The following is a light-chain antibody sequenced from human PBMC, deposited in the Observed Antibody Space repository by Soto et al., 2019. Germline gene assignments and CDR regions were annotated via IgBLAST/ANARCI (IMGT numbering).Light chain of an antibody. CDR1: SSNIGNNP. CDR3: AGWDGSLKGFV. V-gene: IGLV1-36*01. CDR2: ENN. Sequence: QSVLTQPPSVSEAPRQRVTISCSGSSSNIGNNPVNWYQQVPGTAPKLLIYENNHRPSGVPDRFSGSKSGTSASLVISGLQSEDEAEYFCAGWDGSLKGFVFGTGTKLTVL. J-gene: IGLJ1*01.